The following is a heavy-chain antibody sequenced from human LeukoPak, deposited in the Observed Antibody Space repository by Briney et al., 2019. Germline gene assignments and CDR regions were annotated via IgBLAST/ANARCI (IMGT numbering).Heavy chain of an antibody. D-gene: IGHD3-22*01. CDR1: GGSISSSNYY. V-gene: IGHV4-39*01. CDR3: AAYYYDSSGYL. CDR2: IYNSGST. J-gene: IGHJ4*02. Sequence: SETLSLTCTVSGGSISSSNYYWGWIRQPPGKGLEWIGSIYNSGSTYYNPPLKSRVTISVDTSKHQFSLKLSSVTAADTAVYYCAAYYYDSSGYLWGQGTLVTVSS.